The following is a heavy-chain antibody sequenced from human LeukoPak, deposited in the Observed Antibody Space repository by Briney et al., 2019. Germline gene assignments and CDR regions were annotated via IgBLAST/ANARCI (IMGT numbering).Heavy chain of an antibody. J-gene: IGHJ6*02. CDR3: ARDAVGSGYYGMDV. Sequence: GGSLRLSCAASGFTFSDYYMSWIRQAPGKGLEWLSYISSSSDTQYADSVKGRFTISRDNAKKSLHLQMNSLRVEDTAVYYCARDAVGSGYYGMDVWGQGTTVTVSS. CDR1: GFTFSDYY. V-gene: IGHV3-11*05. CDR2: ISSSSDT. D-gene: IGHD3-10*01.